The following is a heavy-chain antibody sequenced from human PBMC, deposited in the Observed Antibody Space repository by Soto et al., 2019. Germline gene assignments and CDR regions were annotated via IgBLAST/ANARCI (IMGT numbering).Heavy chain of an antibody. J-gene: IGHJ6*01. CDR3: ARGGELLTHYYYGMDV. Sequence: GGSLRLSCAASGFTVSSNYMSWVRQAPGKGLEWVSVIYSGGSTYYADSVKGRFTISRDNSKNTLYLQMNSLRAEDTAVYYCARGGELLTHYYYGMDVWGQGTTVTVSA. CDR2: IYSGGST. D-gene: IGHD1-26*01. CDR1: GFTVSSNY. V-gene: IGHV3-53*01.